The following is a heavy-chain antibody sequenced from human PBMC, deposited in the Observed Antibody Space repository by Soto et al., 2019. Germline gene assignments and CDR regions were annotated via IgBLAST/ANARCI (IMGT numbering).Heavy chain of an antibody. CDR3: ARDGAHCSSTSCSYYYYYYGMDV. J-gene: IGHJ6*02. V-gene: IGHV3-30-3*01. D-gene: IGHD2-2*01. Sequence: GGSLRLSCAASGFTFSSYAMHWVRQAPGKGLEWVAVISHDGSNKYYADSVKGRFTISRDNSKNTLYLQMNSLRAEDTAVYYCARDGAHCSSTSCSYYYYYYGMDVWGQGTTVTVSS. CDR2: ISHDGSNK. CDR1: GFTFSSYA.